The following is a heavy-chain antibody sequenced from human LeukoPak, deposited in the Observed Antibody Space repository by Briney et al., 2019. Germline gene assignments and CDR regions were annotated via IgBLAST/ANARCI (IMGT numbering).Heavy chain of an antibody. CDR2: IYSGGST. V-gene: IGHV3-53*05. CDR1: GFTVSSNY. CDR3: ARETRSTSCFDY. J-gene: IGHJ4*02. Sequence: GGSLRLSCAASGFTVSSNYMSWVRQAPGKGLEWVSVIYSGGSTYYADSVKGRFTISRDNSKNTLYLQMGSLRAEDTAVYYCARETRSTSCFDYWGQETLVTVSS. D-gene: IGHD2-2*01.